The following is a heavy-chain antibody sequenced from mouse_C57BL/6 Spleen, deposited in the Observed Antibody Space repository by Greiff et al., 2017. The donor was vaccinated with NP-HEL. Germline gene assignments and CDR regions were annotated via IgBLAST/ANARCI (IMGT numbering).Heavy chain of an antibody. Sequence: VQLVESGAELVKPGASVKISCKASGYAFSSYWMNWVKQRPGKGLEWIGQIYPGDGDTNYNGKFKGKATLTADKSSSTAYMQLSSLTSEDSAVYFCARSRDYGGFAYWGQGTLVTVSA. J-gene: IGHJ3*01. CDR2: IYPGDGDT. CDR3: ARSRDYGGFAY. D-gene: IGHD2-4*01. V-gene: IGHV1-80*01. CDR1: GYAFSSYW.